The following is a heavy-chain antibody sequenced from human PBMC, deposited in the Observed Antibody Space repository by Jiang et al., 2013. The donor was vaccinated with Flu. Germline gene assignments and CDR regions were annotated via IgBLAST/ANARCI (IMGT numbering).Heavy chain of an antibody. CDR1: GFTFGDYA. Sequence: QLLESGGGLVQPGRSLRLSCTASGFTFGDYAMSWVRQAPGKGLEWVGFIRSKAYGGTTEYAASMKGRFTISRDDSKSIAYLQMNSLKNDDTAVYYCTRGAGTTHYYFDYWGQGTLVTVSS. CDR3: TRGAGTTHYYFDY. V-gene: IGHV3-49*04. D-gene: IGHD1/OR15-1a*01. CDR2: IRSKAYGGTT. J-gene: IGHJ4*02.